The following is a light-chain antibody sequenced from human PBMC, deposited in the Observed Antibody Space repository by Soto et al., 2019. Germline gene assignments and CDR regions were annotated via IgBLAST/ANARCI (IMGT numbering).Light chain of an antibody. CDR1: SSDVGGYNY. CDR3: SSYTSSSTLSVV. CDR2: EVT. Sequence: QSALTQPASVSGSPGQSITISCTGTSSDVGGYNYVSWYQQHPGKAPELMIYEVTNRPSGVSNRFSGSKSDNTVSLTISGLQAEDEADYYCSSYTSSSTLSVVFGGGTKLTVL. V-gene: IGLV2-14*01. J-gene: IGLJ2*01.